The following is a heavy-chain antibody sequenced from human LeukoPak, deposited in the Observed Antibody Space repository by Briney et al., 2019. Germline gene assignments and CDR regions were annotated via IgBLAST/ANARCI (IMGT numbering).Heavy chain of an antibody. Sequence: GGSLRLSCAASGFTFSSYAMHWVRQAPGKGLEWVAVISYDGSNKYYTDSVKGRFTISRDNSKNTLYLQMNSLRAEDTAVYYCARDNSDYIVGATYFDYWGQGTLVTVSS. V-gene: IGHV3-30*04. CDR3: ARDNSDYIVGATYFDY. CDR1: GFTFSSYA. CDR2: ISYDGSNK. D-gene: IGHD1-26*01. J-gene: IGHJ4*02.